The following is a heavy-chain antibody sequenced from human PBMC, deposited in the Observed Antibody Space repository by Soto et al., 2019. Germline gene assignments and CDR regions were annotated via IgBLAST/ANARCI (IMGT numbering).Heavy chain of an antibody. Sequence: EQVVQSGAEVKKPGSSVKVSCKAAGDTSSRYAINWVRQAPGQGLEWMGGIVPMFGTAKYAQKFQGRVTITADKSANIVYMELSSLRSEDTAVYYCARGSTYDFWSGYLWGQGTLVSVSS. CDR1: GDTSSRYA. D-gene: IGHD3-3*01. CDR3: ARGSTYDFWSGYL. CDR2: IVPMFGTA. V-gene: IGHV1-69*06. J-gene: IGHJ4*02.